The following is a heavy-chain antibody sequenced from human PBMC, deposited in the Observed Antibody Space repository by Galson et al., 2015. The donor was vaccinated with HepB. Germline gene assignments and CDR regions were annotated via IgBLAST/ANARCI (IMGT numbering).Heavy chain of an antibody. D-gene: IGHD2-2*01. CDR2: ISAYNGNT. J-gene: IGHJ6*03. Sequence: SVKVSCKASGYTFTSYGISWVRPAPGQGLEWMGWISAYNGNTNYAQKLQGRVTMTTDTSTSTAYMELRSLRSDDTAVYYCAGAVVVPAALGGYYYYMDVWGKGTTVTVSS. V-gene: IGHV1-18*01. CDR3: AGAVVVPAALGGYYYYMDV. CDR1: GYTFTSYG.